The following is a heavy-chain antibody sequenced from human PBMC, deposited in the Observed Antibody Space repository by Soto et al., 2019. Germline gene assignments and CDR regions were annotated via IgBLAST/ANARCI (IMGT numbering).Heavy chain of an antibody. Sequence: EVQLVESGGGLVKPGGSLRLSCVASGFTFSNTWMPWVRQAPGKGLEGVGRIKSKTHGGTTDYDAPVKGSFTISRDDSKTTLYLQLNSLRTEDTAVYYCTPTAGINMIVVEDHVDYWGQGTLVTVSS. V-gene: IGHV3-15*01. CDR2: IKSKTHGGTT. J-gene: IGHJ4*02. CDR1: GFTFSNTW. CDR3: TPTAGINMIVVEDHVDY. D-gene: IGHD3-22*01.